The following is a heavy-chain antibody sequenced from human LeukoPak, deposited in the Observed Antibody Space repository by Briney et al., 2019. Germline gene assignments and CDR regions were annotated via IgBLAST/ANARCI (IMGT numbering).Heavy chain of an antibody. CDR3: AKSWSGAAAGSTFDY. CDR1: GFTFDDYA. CDR2: ISWNSGSI. J-gene: IGHJ4*02. D-gene: IGHD6-13*01. Sequence: GRSLRLPCAASGFTFDDYAMHWVRQAPGKGLEWVSGISWNSGSIGYADSVKGRFTISRDNAKNSLYLQMNSLRAEDTALYYCAKSWSGAAAGSTFDYWGQGTLVTVSS. V-gene: IGHV3-9*01.